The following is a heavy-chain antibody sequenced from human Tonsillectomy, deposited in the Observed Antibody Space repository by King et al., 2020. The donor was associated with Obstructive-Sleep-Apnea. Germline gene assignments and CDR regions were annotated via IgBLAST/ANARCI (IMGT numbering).Heavy chain of an antibody. CDR3: AKGEAWGWELPGY. CDR1: GFTFSSDG. Sequence: VQLVESGGGVVQPGRSLRLFCAASGFTFSSDGMHWVRQAPVKVLECGAVYSYDGRYKYYADSVKGRFPISRDNSKNTLYVQMKSLSAEDTAVYYCAKGEAWGWELPGYWGQGTLVTVSS. CDR2: YSYDGRYK. J-gene: IGHJ4*02. V-gene: IGHV3-30*18. D-gene: IGHD1-26*01.